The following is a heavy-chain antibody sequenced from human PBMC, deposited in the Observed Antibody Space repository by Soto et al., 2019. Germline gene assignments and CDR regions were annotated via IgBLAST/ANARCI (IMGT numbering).Heavy chain of an antibody. CDR2: ISAHNGNT. V-gene: IGHV1-18*01. CDR1: GYTFTTYG. J-gene: IGHJ4*02. CDR3: ARGRYGDY. D-gene: IGHD1-1*01. Sequence: QVHLVQSGAEVKKPGASVKVSCKGSGYTFTTYGITWVRQATGQGLEWMGWISAHNGNTDYAQKLQGRVTVTRDTSTTTAYMKLRRRRSDDTAVYYWARGRYGDYWGQGALVTVSS.